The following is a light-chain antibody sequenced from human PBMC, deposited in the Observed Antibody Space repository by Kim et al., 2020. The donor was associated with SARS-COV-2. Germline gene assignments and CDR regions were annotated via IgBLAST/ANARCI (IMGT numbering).Light chain of an antibody. CDR3: QQYKSAPYA. J-gene: IGKJ2*01. CDR1: QYLATW. CDR2: DAS. V-gene: IGKV1-5*01. Sequence: DIQMTQYPSTLSASVGDTVSITCRASQYLATWVAWYQQKPGMAPKVLMYDASKLKSGVPSRFSGSGSGTEFTLTITSLQPDDFATYYCQQYKSAPYAFGQGTKLEI.